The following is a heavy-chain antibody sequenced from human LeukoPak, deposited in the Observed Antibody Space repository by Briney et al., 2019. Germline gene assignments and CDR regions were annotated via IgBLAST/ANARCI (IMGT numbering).Heavy chain of an antibody. J-gene: IGHJ5*02. Sequence: SETLSLTCTVSGYAISSGGFSWNWIRQPPGKGLEWIGCIYDRGPASYNPSLKSRFTISVDRPKNQFFLNVTSLTAADTAVYYCARSRQASGLFSSWGQGTLVVVSS. CDR3: ARSRQASGLFSS. D-gene: IGHD3-10*01. CDR1: GYAISSGGFS. V-gene: IGHV4-30-2*01. CDR2: IYDRGPA.